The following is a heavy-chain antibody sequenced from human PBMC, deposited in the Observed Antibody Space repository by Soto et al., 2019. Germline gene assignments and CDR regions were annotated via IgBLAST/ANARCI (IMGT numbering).Heavy chain of an antibody. CDR2: ISYDGSNK. V-gene: IGHV3-30-3*01. CDR3: AGGWFGEFDY. D-gene: IGHD3-10*01. CDR1: GFTFSSYA. J-gene: IGHJ4*02. Sequence: QVQLVESGGGVVQPGRSLRLSCAASGFTFSSYAMHWVRQAPGKGLEWVAVISYDGSNKYYADSVKGRFTISRDNSKNTLYLQMNSLRAEDTAVYDCAGGWFGEFDYWGQGTLVTVSS.